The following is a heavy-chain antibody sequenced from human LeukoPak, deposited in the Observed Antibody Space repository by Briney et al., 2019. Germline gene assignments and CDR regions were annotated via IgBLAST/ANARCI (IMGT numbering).Heavy chain of an antibody. CDR3: ARGSQWLVPPHYYYYYGMDV. J-gene: IGHJ6*02. CDR2: INPNSGNT. V-gene: IGHV1-8*02. D-gene: IGHD6-19*01. CDR1: GYTFTGYY. Sequence: ASVKVSCKASGYTFTGYYMHWVRQAPGQGLEWMGWINPNSGNTGYAQKFQGRVTMTRNTSISTAYMELSSLRSEDTAVYYCARGSQWLVPPHYYYYYGMDVWGQGTMVTVSS.